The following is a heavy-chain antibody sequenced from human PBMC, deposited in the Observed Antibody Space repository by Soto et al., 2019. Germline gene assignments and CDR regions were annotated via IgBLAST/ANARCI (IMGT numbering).Heavy chain of an antibody. CDR1: GFTFGDYY. CDR3: ARDLRAVGMASRFDP. D-gene: IGHD6-13*01. CDR2: IGNRGTGI. V-gene: IGHV3-11*01. Sequence: QVQLVESGGGLVKPGGSLRLSCAASGFTFGDYYMTWIRQAPGKGLEWVSFIGNRGTGIYYADSVKGRFTIFRDNAKNSLYLQMNSLRAEETAMYYGARDLRAVGMASRFDPWGQGTLVTVSS. J-gene: IGHJ5*02.